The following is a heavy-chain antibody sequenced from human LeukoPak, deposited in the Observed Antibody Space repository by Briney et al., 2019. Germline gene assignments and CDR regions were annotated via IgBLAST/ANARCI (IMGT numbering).Heavy chain of an antibody. CDR1: GFTFSQYA. CDR2: VSRSADST. Sequence: GGSLTLSCVASGFTFSQYAMNWVRQAPGKGPEWVSVVSRSADSTYYADSVKGRFTISRDSPKNTLSLQMDSLRAEDTAMYYCAKSRHCSGGSCYLWGSFDLWGRGTLVTVSS. J-gene: IGHJ2*01. CDR3: AKSRHCSGGSCYLWGSFDL. V-gene: IGHV3-23*01. D-gene: IGHD2-15*01.